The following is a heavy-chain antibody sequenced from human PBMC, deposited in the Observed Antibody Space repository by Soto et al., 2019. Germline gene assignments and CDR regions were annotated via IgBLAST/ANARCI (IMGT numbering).Heavy chain of an antibody. V-gene: IGHV3-20*04. J-gene: IGHJ3*01. CDR2: LNWNGGGA. CDR1: GFTFDDYG. CDR3: ARSYHNAFDV. Sequence: SGGSLRLSCAASGFTFDDYGMSWVRQAPGKGLEWVSGLNWNGGGAGYADSVKGRFTISRDNAKNSLYLQMNSLRAEDTALYYCARSYHNAFDVWGQGTMVTVSS.